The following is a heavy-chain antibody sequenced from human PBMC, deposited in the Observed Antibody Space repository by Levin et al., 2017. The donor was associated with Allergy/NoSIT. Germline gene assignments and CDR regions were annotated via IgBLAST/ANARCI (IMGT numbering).Heavy chain of an antibody. Sequence: SETLSLTCTVSGGSITNYYWTWIRQPPGKGLDWIGYIDHNGGTNYNPSLKSRVTISVDTSKNQLSLKLNSVTAADSAVYYCARDRGDYDKSGSWFDPWGQGTLVTVSS. CDR3: ARDRGDYDKSGSWFDP. V-gene: IGHV4-59*01. J-gene: IGHJ5*02. CDR1: GGSITNYY. CDR2: IDHNGGT. D-gene: IGHD3-9*01.